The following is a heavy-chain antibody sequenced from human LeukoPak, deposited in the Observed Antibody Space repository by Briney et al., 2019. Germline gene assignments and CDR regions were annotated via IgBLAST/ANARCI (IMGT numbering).Heavy chain of an antibody. CDR3: AKDGFEDLYCSSTSCPPYYFDY. CDR2: ISGSGGST. J-gene: IGHJ4*02. D-gene: IGHD2-2*01. Sequence: GGSPRLSCAASGFTFSSYAMSWVRQAPGKGLEWVSAISGSGGSTYYADSVKGRFTISRDNSKNTLYLQMNSLRAEDTAVYYCAKDGFEDLYCSSTSCPPYYFDYWGQGTLVTVSS. CDR1: GFTFSSYA. V-gene: IGHV3-23*01.